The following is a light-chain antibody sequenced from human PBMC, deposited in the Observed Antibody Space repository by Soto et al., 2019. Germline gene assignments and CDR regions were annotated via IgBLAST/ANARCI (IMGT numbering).Light chain of an antibody. J-gene: IGLJ2*01. CDR3: AAWDDSLDGHVI. V-gene: IGLV1-44*01. CDR2: SNN. Sequence: QSVLTQPPSASGTPGQRVTISCSGSSSNIGSYYVIWYQQLPGTAPKLLIYSNNLRPSGVPDRFSGSKSGTSASLAISGLQSEDEADYYCAAWDDSLDGHVIFGGGTKLTVL. CDR1: SSNIGSYY.